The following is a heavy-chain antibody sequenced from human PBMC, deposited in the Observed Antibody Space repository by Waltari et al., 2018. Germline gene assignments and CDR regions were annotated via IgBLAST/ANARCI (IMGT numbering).Heavy chain of an antibody. CDR3: ARGPMTTVAQYFQH. V-gene: IGHV4-34*01. Sequence: QVQLQQWGAGLLKPSETLSLTCAVYGGSFSGYYWSWIRQPPGKGLEWIGEINHSGSTNYNPSLKSRVTISVDTSKNQFSLKLSSVTAADTAVYYCARGPMTTVAQYFQHWGQCTLVTVSS. CDR2: INHSGST. J-gene: IGHJ1*01. D-gene: IGHD4-17*01. CDR1: GGSFSGYY.